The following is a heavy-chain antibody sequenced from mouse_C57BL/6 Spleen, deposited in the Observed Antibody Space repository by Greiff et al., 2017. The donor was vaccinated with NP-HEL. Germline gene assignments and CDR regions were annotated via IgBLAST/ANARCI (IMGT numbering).Heavy chain of an antibody. CDR1: GYTFTSYW. D-gene: IGHD1-1*01. CDR2: IDPNSGGT. V-gene: IGHV1-72*01. J-gene: IGHJ2*01. Sequence: QVQLQQPGAELVKPGASVKLSCKASGYTFTSYWMPWVKQRPGRGLEWIGRIDPNSGGTKYNEKFKSKATLTVDKPSSTAYMQLSSLTSEDSAVYDCARDPAVVANGFDYWGQGTTLTVSS. CDR3: ARDPAVVANGFDY.